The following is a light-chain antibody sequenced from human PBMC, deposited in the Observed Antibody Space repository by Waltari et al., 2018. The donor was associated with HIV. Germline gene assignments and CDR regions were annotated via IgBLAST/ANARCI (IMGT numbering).Light chain of an antibody. CDR3: GTWDNSLSAFWV. V-gene: IGLV1-51*01. Sequence: QSVLTQPPSVSAAPGQEVTISCSGSSSTIGNNFVSWYQQLPATAPKLLIYDTNKRPSGIPDRFSASKSGTSATLAITGLQTGDEAVYYCGTWDNSLSAFWVFGGGTKVTVL. CDR1: SSTIGNNF. CDR2: DTN. J-gene: IGLJ3*02.